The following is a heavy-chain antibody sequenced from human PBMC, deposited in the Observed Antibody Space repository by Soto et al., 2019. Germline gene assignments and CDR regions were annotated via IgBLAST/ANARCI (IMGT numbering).Heavy chain of an antibody. V-gene: IGHV4-59*01. CDR2: IYYSGST. D-gene: IGHD6-13*01. Sequence: PSETLSLTCTVSGGSISSYYWSWIRQPPGKGLEWIGYIYYSGSTNYNPSLKSRVTISVDTSKNQFSLKLSSVTAADTAVYYCARRTLNSSSWYDYYYYGMDVWGQGTTVTVSS. J-gene: IGHJ6*02. CDR1: GGSISSYY. CDR3: ARRTLNSSSWYDYYYYGMDV.